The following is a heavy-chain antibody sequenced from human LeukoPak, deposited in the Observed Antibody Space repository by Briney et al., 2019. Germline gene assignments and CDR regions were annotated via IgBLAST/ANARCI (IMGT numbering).Heavy chain of an antibody. CDR3: AKAHIAAAGTRRGMDV. J-gene: IGHJ6*04. CDR2: ISGPGGNT. Sequence: PGGSLRLSCAASGFTFSSYAMSWVRQAPGKGLVWVSAISGPGGNTYYADSVKGRFTISRDNSKNTLYLQMNSLSAEDTAVYYCAKAHIAAAGTRRGMDVWGKGTTVTVSS. V-gene: IGHV3-23*01. D-gene: IGHD6-13*01. CDR1: GFTFSSYA.